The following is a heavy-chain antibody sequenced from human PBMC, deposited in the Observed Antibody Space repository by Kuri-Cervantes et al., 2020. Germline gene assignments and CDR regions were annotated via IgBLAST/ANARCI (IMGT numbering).Heavy chain of an antibody. V-gene: IGHV3-30*18. D-gene: IGHD6-19*01. CDR1: GFTFSKYG. CDR3: AKSYSSGWTHGMDV. Sequence: GESLKISCAASGFTFSKYGMHWVRQAPGKGLEWVAVISNDGNNKFYADSVKGRFTISRDNSKNTLYLQVNSLTAEDTAVYYCAKSYSSGWTHGMDVWGQGTTVTVSS. J-gene: IGHJ6*02. CDR2: ISNDGNNK.